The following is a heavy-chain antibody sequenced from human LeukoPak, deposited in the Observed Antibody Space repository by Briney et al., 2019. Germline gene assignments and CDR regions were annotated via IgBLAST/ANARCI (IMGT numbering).Heavy chain of an antibody. CDR2: IYYSGST. Sequence: SETLSLTCTVSGGSISSSNYYWGWIRQPPGKGLEWIGSIYYSGSTYYNPSLKSRVTISVDTSKNQFSLNLSSVTAADTAVYYCARRRIVATIDYWGQGTLVTVS. D-gene: IGHD5-12*01. V-gene: IGHV4-39*01. J-gene: IGHJ4*02. CDR1: GGSISSSNYY. CDR3: ARRRIVATIDY.